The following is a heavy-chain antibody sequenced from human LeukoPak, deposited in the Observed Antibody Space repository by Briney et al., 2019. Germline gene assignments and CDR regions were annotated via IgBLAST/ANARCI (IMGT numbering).Heavy chain of an antibody. Sequence: PSETLSLTCAVSGGSITTSNWWSWVRQPPGKGLEWIGEIYHGGSTNYNPSLKSRVTISVDTSKNQFSLKLSSVTAADTAVYYCARLGYYDSSGYFDYWGQGTLVTVSS. CDR1: GGSITTSNW. J-gene: IGHJ4*02. V-gene: IGHV4-4*02. CDR2: IYHGGST. D-gene: IGHD3-22*01. CDR3: ARLGYYDSSGYFDY.